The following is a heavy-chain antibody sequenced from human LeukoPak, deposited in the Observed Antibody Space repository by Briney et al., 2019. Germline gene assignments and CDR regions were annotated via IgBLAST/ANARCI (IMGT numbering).Heavy chain of an antibody. CDR2: ISGSGSST. J-gene: IGHJ5*02. D-gene: IGHD5-24*01. V-gene: IGHV3-23*01. CDR1: GFTFSSYA. CDR3: ARDKGRDGYNYYWFDP. Sequence: GGSLRLSCAASGFTFSSYAMSWVRQAPGKGLEWVSAISGSGSSTYYADSVKGRFTISRDNSKNTLYLQMNSLRAEDTAVYYCARDKGRDGYNYYWFDPWGQGTLVTVSS.